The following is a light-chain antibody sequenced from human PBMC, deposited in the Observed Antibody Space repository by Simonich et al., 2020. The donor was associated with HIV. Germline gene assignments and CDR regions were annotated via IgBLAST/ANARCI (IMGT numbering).Light chain of an antibody. V-gene: IGKV4-1*01. Sequence: DIVMTQSPDSLAVSLGERATINCKSSQSVLYSSNHQNYLAWNQQKPGPPPKLLIYWASTRESGVPDRFSGSGSGTDFTLTISSLQAEDVAVYYCQHYYTIPYTFGQGTKLEIK. CDR1: QSVLYSSNHQNY. CDR3: QHYYTIPYT. CDR2: WAS. J-gene: IGKJ2*01.